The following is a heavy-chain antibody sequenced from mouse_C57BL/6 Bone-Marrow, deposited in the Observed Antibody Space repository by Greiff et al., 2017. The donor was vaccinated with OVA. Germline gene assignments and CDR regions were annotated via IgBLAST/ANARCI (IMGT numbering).Heavy chain of an antibody. CDR1: GYAFSSSW. V-gene: IGHV1-82*01. J-gene: IGHJ4*01. CDR3: ERGIIDGYVYAMDY. D-gene: IGHD2-3*01. Sequence: QVQLQQSGPELVKPGASVKISCKASGYAFSSSWMNWVKQRPGKGLEWIGRIYPGDGDTNYNGKFKGKATLTADKSSSTAYMQLSSLTSEDSAVYVCERGIIDGYVYAMDYWGQGTAVTVSS. CDR2: IYPGDGDT.